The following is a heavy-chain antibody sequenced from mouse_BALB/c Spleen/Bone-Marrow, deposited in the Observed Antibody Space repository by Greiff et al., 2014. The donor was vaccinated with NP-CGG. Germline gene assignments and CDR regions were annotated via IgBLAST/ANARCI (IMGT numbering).Heavy chain of an antibody. CDR2: IDPANGNT. D-gene: IGHD1-3*01. J-gene: IGHJ1*01. Sequence: VLLQQSGAELVKPGASVKLSCTASGFNIKDTYIHWVKQRPEQGLEWIGRIDPANGNTKYDPKFQGKATITADTSSNSAYLQLSSLTSEDTAVYFCAKYNYGLYFDDWGAGTTVTVSS. CDR3: AKYNYGLYFDD. CDR1: GFNIKDTY. V-gene: IGHV14-3*02.